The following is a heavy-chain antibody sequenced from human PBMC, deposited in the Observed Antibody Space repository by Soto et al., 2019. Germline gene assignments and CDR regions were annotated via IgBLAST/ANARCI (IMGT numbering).Heavy chain of an antibody. CDR2: IYYSGTT. D-gene: IGHD1-26*01. V-gene: IGHV4-28*01. CDR1: GYSISSSNW. J-gene: IGHJ4*02. CDR3: ARREIQGPIDY. Sequence: QVQLQESGPGLVKPSDTLSLTCAVSGYSISSSNWWGWIRPPPGKGLEWIGYIYYSGTTYYNPSLKSRVTMSVDTSKNQFSLKLTSVTAVDKAVYYCARREIQGPIDYWGQGTLVTVSS.